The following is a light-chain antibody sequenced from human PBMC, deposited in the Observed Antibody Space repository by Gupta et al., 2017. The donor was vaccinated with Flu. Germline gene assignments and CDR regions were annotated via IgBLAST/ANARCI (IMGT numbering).Light chain of an antibody. CDR3: MQGTHWPRT. Sequence: DVVMTQSPLSLPVTLGQPASISCRSSQSLVYSDGHTYLNWFQQRPGQSPRRLIYKVSNRDSGVPDRCSGSGSGTDFTLKISRVEAEDVGVYYCMQGTHWPRTCGPGTKVDIK. V-gene: IGKV2-30*01. J-gene: IGKJ3*01. CDR2: KVS. CDR1: QSLVYSDGHTY.